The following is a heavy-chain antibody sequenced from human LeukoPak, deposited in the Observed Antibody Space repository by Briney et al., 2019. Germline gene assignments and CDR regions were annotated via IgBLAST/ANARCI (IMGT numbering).Heavy chain of an antibody. CDR1: GYTFTSYY. Sequence: ASVKVSRKASGYTFTSYYMHWVRQAPGQGLEWMGIINPSGGSTSYAQKFQGRVTMTRDTSTSTVYMGLSSLRSEDTAVYYCAREGIAVAATFDHWGQGTLVTVSS. CDR3: AREGIAVAATFDH. CDR2: INPSGGST. V-gene: IGHV1-46*01. D-gene: IGHD6-19*01. J-gene: IGHJ4*02.